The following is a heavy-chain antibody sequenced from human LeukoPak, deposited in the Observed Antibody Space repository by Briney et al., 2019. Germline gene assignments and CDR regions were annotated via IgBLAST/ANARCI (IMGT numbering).Heavy chain of an antibody. CDR2: INPNSGNT. V-gene: IGHV1-18*04. CDR3: ARDLKRGYSSGRYSWGTGSSNDY. Sequence: ASVKVSCKASGYTFNGYYMHWVRQAPGQGLEWMGWINPNSGNTGYAQKLQGRVTMTTDTSTSTAYMELRSLRSDDTAVYYCARDLKRGYSSGRYSWGTGSSNDYWGQGTLVTVSS. J-gene: IGHJ4*02. CDR1: GYTFNGYY. D-gene: IGHD6-19*01.